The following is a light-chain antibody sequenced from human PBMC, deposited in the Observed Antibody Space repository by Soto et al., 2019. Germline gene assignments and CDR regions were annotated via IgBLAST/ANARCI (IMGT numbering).Light chain of an antibody. Sequence: QSVLTQPASVSGSPGQSITISCTGTSSDVGNYNLVSWYQQHPGKAPKFMIYEVNKRPSGVSNRFSGSKSGNTASLTISGLQTEDEADYYCCSYAGNSTYVLFGGGTKLT. J-gene: IGLJ2*01. V-gene: IGLV2-23*02. CDR2: EVN. CDR3: CSYAGNSTYVL. CDR1: SSDVGNYNL.